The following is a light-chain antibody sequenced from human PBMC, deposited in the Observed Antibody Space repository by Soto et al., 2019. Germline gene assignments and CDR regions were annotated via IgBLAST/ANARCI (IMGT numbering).Light chain of an antibody. V-gene: IGKV1-5*03. CDR3: QHYNTYPWT. CDR2: KTS. J-gene: IGKJ1*01. CDR1: QSISNW. Sequence: DIQMTQSPSTLPASVGDRVTITCRASQSISNWLAWYQQKPGTAPKVLIYKTSSLESGVPSRFSGSGSGTEFTLTISSLQPGDFATYYCQHYNTYPWTFGQGTKVDIK.